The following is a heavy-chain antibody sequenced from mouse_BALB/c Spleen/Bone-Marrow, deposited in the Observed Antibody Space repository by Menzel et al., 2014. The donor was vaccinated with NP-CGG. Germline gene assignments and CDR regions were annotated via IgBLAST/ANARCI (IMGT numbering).Heavy chain of an antibody. CDR2: IHPSDSET. J-gene: IGHJ3*01. V-gene: IGHV1S82*01. CDR1: GYSFTNYW. D-gene: IGHD2-1*01. CDR3: ARFCNYEGFAF. Sequence: QVQLQQSGAELVRPGASVKLSCKASGYSFTNYWMNWVKQRPGQGLEWIGMIHPSDSETRLNQKFKDKATLTVDKSSSTAYMQLSSPTSEDSSVCCCARFCNYEGFAFWGQGTLVTVSA.